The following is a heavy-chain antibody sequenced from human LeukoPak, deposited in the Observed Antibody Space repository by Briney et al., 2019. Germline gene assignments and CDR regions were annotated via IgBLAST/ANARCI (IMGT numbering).Heavy chain of an antibody. CDR1: GYTFTSYG. J-gene: IGHJ5*02. Sequence: ASVKVSCKASGYTFTSYGISWVRQAPGQGLEWMGWISAYNGNTNYAQKLQGRVTMTTDTSTSTAYMELRSLRSEDTAVYYCARTIGYCSGGSCYSSQHNWFDPWGQGTLVTVSS. CDR2: ISAYNGNT. D-gene: IGHD2-15*01. CDR3: ARTIGYCSGGSCYSSQHNWFDP. V-gene: IGHV1-18*01.